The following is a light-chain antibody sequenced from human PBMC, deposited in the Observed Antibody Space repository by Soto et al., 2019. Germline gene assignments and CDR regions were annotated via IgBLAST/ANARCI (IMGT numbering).Light chain of an antibody. CDR3: QQYGSPPET. V-gene: IGKV3-20*01. CDR1: QSVSSSY. J-gene: IGKJ1*01. Sequence: EIVLTQSPGTLSLYPGERATLSCRASQSVSSSYLAWYQQKPGQAPRLLIYGASSRATGIPDRFSGSGSGTDFTLTISRLEPEDFAVYYCQQYGSPPETFGQGTRWIS. CDR2: GAS.